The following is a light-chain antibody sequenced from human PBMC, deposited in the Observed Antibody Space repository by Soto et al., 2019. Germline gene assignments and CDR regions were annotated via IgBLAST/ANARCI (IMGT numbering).Light chain of an antibody. CDR1: QSVLYSPNNKNY. CDR2: WAS. V-gene: IGKV4-1*01. Sequence: DIVMTQSPDSLAVSLGERATINCKSSQSVLYSPNNKNYVAWYRQKPGQPPKLLVYWASTRESGVPDRFSGSGSGTDFTLTISSLQAEDVAVYYCQQYHSAPQTFGQGTRVEIK. CDR3: QQYHSAPQT. J-gene: IGKJ1*01.